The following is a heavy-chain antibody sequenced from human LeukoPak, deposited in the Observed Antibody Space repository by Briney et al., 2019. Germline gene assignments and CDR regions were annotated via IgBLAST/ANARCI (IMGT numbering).Heavy chain of an antibody. CDR2: ISSSSTI. CDR3: AREKDYDFWSGYYPNWFDP. J-gene: IGHJ5*02. CDR1: GFTFSSYS. Sequence: PGGSLRLSCAASGFTFSSYSMNWVRQAPGKGLEWVSYISSSSTIYYADSVKGRFTISRDNAKNTLYLQMNSMRAEDTAVYYCAREKDYDFWSGYYPNWFDPWGQGTLVTVSS. V-gene: IGHV3-48*04. D-gene: IGHD3-3*01.